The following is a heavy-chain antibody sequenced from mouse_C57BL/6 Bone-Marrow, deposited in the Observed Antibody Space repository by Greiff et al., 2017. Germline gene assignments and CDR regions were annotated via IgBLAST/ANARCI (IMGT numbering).Heavy chain of an antibody. CDR1: GFNFKDDY. Sequence: EVKVVESGAELVRPGASVKLSCTASGFNFKDDYMHWVKQRPEQGLEWIGWIDPENGGTEYASKFQGKATITADTSSNTAYLQLSSLTSEDSAVYYCYYYSSYYFDFWCRGTAPPVSS. J-gene: IGHJ2*01. CDR2: IDPENGGT. D-gene: IGHD2-12*01. V-gene: IGHV14-4*01. CDR3: YYYSSYYFDF.